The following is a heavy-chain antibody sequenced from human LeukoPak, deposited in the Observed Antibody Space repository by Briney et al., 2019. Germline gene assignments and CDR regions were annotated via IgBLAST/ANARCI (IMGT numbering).Heavy chain of an antibody. V-gene: IGHV3-48*04. D-gene: IGHD4-23*01. CDR2: ISSSGSTI. Sequence: GGSLRLSCAASGFTFSSYAMSWVRQAPGKGLEWVSYISSSGSTIYYADSVKGRFTISRDNAKNSLYLQMNSLRAEDTAVYYCARELHDYGGNGLDYWGQGTLVTVSS. J-gene: IGHJ4*02. CDR1: GFTFSSYA. CDR3: ARELHDYGGNGLDY.